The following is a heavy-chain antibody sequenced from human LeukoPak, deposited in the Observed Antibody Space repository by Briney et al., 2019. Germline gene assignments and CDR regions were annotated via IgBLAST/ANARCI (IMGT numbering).Heavy chain of an antibody. D-gene: IGHD3-10*01. Sequence: SETLSLTCTVSGGSISSYYWSWIRQPPGKGLEWMGYIYYSVSTNYNPPLKSRVTISVDTPNNQFSLKLSSVTAAATAVYYCGRFEYYGSGRHFDLWGRGTLVTVSS. CDR3: GRFEYYGSGRHFDL. CDR1: GGSISSYY. CDR2: IYYSVST. V-gene: IGHV4-59*01. J-gene: IGHJ2*01.